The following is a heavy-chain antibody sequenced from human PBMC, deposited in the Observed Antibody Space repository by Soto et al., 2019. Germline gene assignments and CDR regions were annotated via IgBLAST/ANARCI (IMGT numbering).Heavy chain of an antibody. CDR3: AKDLNYGGNRLTFDY. V-gene: IGHV3-23*01. Sequence: GGSLRLSCAASGFTFSSYAMSWVRQAPGKGLEWVSAISGSGGSTYYADSVKGRFTISRDNSKNTLYLQMNSLRAEDTAVYYCAKDLNYGGNRLTFDYWGQGTLVTVSS. CDR1: GFTFSSYA. J-gene: IGHJ4*02. D-gene: IGHD4-17*01. CDR2: ISGSGGST.